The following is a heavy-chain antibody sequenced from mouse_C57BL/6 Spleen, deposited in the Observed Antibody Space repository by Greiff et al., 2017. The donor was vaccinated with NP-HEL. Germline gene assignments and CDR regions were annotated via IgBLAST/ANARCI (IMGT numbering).Heavy chain of an antibody. J-gene: IGHJ3*01. CDR1: GFTFSSYT. D-gene: IGHD1-1*01. V-gene: IGHV5-9*01. Sequence: EVHLVESGGGLVKPGGSLKLSCAASGFTFSSYTMSWVRQTPEKRLEWVATISGGGGNTYYPDSVKGRFTISRDNAKNTLYLQMSSLRSEDTALYYCARHRDYGSSPWFAYWGQGTLVTVSA. CDR2: ISGGGGNT. CDR3: ARHRDYGSSPWFAY.